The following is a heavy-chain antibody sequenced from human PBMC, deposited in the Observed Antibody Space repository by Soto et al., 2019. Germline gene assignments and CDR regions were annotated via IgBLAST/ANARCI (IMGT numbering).Heavy chain of an antibody. Sequence: GWSLRLSCAASGFTFSSYSMNWVRQAPGKGLEWVSSISSSSSYIYYADSVKGRFTISRDNAKNSLYLQMNSLRAEDTAVYYCARSGGYAPTDYWGQGTLVTVSS. CDR3: ARSGGYAPTDY. V-gene: IGHV3-21*01. CDR1: GFTFSSYS. CDR2: ISSSSSYI. D-gene: IGHD5-12*01. J-gene: IGHJ4*02.